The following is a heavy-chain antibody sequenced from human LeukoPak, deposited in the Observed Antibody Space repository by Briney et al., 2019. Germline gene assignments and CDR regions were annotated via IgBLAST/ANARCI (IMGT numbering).Heavy chain of an antibody. J-gene: IGHJ5*01. CDR3: VKGGQWDLLLA. CDR1: GGSVAGNY. CDR2: VYGGTN. Sequence: SETLSLTCTVSGGSVAGNYWSWIRQSPEKGLEWIGFVYGGTNNYNPSLRGRVTISEDTSKNQFSLKLTPVTAADTAVYYCVKGGQWDLLLAWGHGTLVSVSA. D-gene: IGHD1-26*01. V-gene: IGHV4-59*02.